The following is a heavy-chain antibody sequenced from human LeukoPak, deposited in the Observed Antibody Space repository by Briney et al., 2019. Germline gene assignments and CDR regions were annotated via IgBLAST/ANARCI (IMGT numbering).Heavy chain of an antibody. D-gene: IGHD1-26*01. CDR2: FLYSGTT. CDR3: ATLVYSGSRYHFDT. V-gene: IGHV4-59*02. J-gene: IGHJ4*02. Sequence: PSETLSLTCSVSNGAVKIYYWTWIRQPPGQGLEGIGNFLYSGTTTYRASLDSRLIISVDNSKNTVSLRLFSVTAADTAVYYCATLVYSGSRYHFDTWGQGTLVTVSS. CDR1: NGAVKIYY.